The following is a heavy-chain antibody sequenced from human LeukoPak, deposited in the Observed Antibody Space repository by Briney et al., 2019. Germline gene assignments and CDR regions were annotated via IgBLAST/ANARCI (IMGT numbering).Heavy chain of an antibody. V-gene: IGHV5-51*01. Sequence: GESLKISCKGSGYSLTSYWIGWVRQMPGKGLEWMGIIYPGDSDTRYSPSFQGQVTISADKSISTAYLQWSSLKASDTAMYYCATYDFWSGYYSGGFDYWGQGTLVTVSS. CDR3: ATYDFWSGYYSGGFDY. CDR1: GYSLTSYW. CDR2: IYPGDSDT. D-gene: IGHD3-3*01. J-gene: IGHJ4*02.